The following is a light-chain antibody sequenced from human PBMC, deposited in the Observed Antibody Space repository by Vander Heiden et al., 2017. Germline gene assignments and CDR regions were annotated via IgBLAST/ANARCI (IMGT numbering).Light chain of an antibody. V-gene: IGKV1-39*01. CDR2: ATS. J-gene: IGKJ1*01. CDR1: QNIRDC. Sequence: DIQMTQSPSSLSASVGDRVTLTCRASQNIRDCLNWYQLKPGKAPKLLIYATSRLQSGVPSRFSGTGAGTDFTLTISGLQPDDFATYCCEQGDSNPRTFDRGTKVEI. CDR3: EQGDSNPRT.